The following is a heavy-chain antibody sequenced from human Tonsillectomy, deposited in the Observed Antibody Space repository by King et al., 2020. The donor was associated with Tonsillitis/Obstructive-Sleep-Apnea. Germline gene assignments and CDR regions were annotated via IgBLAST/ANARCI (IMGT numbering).Heavy chain of an antibody. D-gene: IGHD2-2*01. CDR2: ISAYNGNT. V-gene: IGHV1-18*01. CDR3: ARSFRSPVVPAANYFYYMDV. Sequence: QLVQSGTEVKKPGASVKVSCKASGYTFTSYGISWVRQAPGQGLEWMGWISAYNGNTNYAQKLQGRVTMTTDTSTSTAYMELRSLRSDDTAVYYCARSFRSPVVPAANYFYYMDVWGKGTTVTVSS. CDR1: GYTFTSYG. J-gene: IGHJ6*03.